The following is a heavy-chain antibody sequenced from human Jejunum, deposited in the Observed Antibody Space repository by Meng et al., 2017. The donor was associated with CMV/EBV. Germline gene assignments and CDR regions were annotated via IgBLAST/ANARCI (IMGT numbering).Heavy chain of an antibody. V-gene: IGHV2-5*01. J-gene: IGHJ5*02. CDR2: IYWNDDK. CDR1: LRTSGVG. D-gene: IGHD3-3*01. Sequence: LRTSGVGRGWILQPPGQALEWLALIYWNDDKRYSPSLKSRLTIAKDTSKNQVVLTMTNMDPVDTATYYCAQTFNYDFWSGQPTWFDPWGQGTLVTVSS. CDR3: AQTFNYDFWSGQPTWFDP.